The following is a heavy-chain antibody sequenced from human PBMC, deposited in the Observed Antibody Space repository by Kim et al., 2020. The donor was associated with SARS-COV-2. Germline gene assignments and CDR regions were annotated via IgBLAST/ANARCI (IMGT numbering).Heavy chain of an antibody. CDR3: ARDKGYSSGWPHGMDV. J-gene: IGHJ6*02. CDR2: INPSGGST. V-gene: IGHV1-46*01. Sequence: ASVKVSCKASGYTFTSYYMHWVRQAPGQGLEWMGIINPSGGSTSYAQKFQGRVTMTRDTSTSTAYMELSSLRSEDTAVYYCARDKGYSSGWPHGMDVWGQGTTVTVSS. CDR1: GYTFTSYY. D-gene: IGHD6-19*01.